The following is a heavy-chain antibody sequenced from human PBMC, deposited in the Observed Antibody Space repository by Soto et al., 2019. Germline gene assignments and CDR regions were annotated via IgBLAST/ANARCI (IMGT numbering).Heavy chain of an antibody. Sequence: GGSLRLSCAASGFTFSSYWMHWVRQAPGKGLVWVSRINSDGSSTSYADSVKGRFTISRDNAKNTLYLQMNSLRAEDTAVYYCARDKVVVVPAAMPGGMDYYYMDVWGKGTTVTVSS. D-gene: IGHD2-2*01. CDR3: ARDKVVVVPAAMPGGMDYYYMDV. CDR1: GFTFSSYW. CDR2: INSDGSST. V-gene: IGHV3-74*01. J-gene: IGHJ6*03.